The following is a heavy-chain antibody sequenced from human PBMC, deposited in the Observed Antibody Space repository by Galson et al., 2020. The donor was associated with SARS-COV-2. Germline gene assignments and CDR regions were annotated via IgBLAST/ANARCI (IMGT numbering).Heavy chain of an antibody. V-gene: IGHV4-38-2*02. Sequence: SETLSLTCTVSGYSVSTTTYWGWVRQPPGRRLEWIGSVYPSGTTYYNPSLKSRVNISVDTSKNQFSLRLDSVTAADTALYYCARQGVNMIVLVTVPGWYFDLWGRGTLVTVSS. J-gene: IGHJ2*01. CDR3: ARQGVNMIVLVTVPGWYFDL. CDR1: GYSVSTTTY. CDR2: VYPSGTT. D-gene: IGHD3-22*01.